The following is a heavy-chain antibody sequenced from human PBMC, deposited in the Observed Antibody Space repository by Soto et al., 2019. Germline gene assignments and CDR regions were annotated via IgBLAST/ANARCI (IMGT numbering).Heavy chain of an antibody. D-gene: IGHD3-3*01. J-gene: IGHJ4*02. CDR3: ARGGVSTRTFDY. Sequence: GESLKISCKGSGYNFAGYWIAWVRQMPGKGLELMGIIYPSDSDTRYRPSFQGKVTISADKSISSAYLQWSSLRASDTAMYYCARGGVSTRTFDYWGQGTPVTVSS. V-gene: IGHV5-51*01. CDR2: IYPSDSDT. CDR1: GYNFAGYW.